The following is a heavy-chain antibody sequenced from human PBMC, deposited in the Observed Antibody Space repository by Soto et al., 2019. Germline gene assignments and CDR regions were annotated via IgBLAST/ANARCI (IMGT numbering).Heavy chain of an antibody. J-gene: IGHJ6*02. D-gene: IGHD2-21*02. V-gene: IGHV5-51*01. CDR2: IYPGDSDT. CDR1: GYSFTSYW. CDR3: ARAYCGGDCYPATYYYGMDV. Sequence: PGESLKICCKGSGYSFTSYWIGWVRQMPGKGLEWMGIIYPGDSDTRYSPSFQGQVTISADKSISTAYLQWSSLKASDTAMYYCARAYCGGDCYPATYYYGMDVWGQGTTVTVSS.